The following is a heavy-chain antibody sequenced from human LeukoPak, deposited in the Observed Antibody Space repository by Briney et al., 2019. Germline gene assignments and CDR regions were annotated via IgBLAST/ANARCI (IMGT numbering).Heavy chain of an antibody. CDR2: INSDGSST. V-gene: IGHV3-74*01. CDR3: AREGVAGTYGMDV. CDR1: GFTFSSYW. D-gene: IGHD6-19*01. J-gene: IGHJ6*02. Sequence: GGSLRLSCAASGFTFSSYWMHWVRQAPGKGLVWVLRINSDGSSTSYADSVKGRVTISRDNAKNTLYLQMHSLRAEDTAVYYCAREGVAGTYGMDVWGQGTTVTVSS.